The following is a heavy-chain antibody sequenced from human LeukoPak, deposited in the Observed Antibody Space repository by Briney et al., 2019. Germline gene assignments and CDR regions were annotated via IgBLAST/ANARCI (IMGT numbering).Heavy chain of an antibody. D-gene: IGHD3-9*01. CDR1: GFTFSSYW. CDR3: ARASDILTGLYPFDY. V-gene: IGHV3-7*01. Sequence: GGSLRLSCAASGFTFSSYWMSWVRQAPGKGLEWVANIKQDGSEKYYVDSVKGRFTISRDNAKNSLYLQMNSLRAEDTAVYYCARASDILTGLYPFDYWGQGTLVTVSS. J-gene: IGHJ4*02. CDR2: IKQDGSEK.